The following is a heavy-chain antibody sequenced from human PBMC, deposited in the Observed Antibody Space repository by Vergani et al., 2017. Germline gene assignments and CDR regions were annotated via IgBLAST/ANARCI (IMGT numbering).Heavy chain of an antibody. CDR3: ARGLGGPRIAVAGRRFDY. CDR2: IYSSGST. CDR1: GGSISSYY. D-gene: IGHD6-19*01. Sequence: QVQLQESGPGLVKPSETLSLTCTVSGGSISSYYWRWIRQPPGKGLEWIGYIYSSGSTNYNPSLMSRVTISVDTSKNQFSLKLSSVTAADTAVYYCARGLGGPRIAVAGRRFDYWGQGTLVTVSS. J-gene: IGHJ4*02. V-gene: IGHV4-59*12.